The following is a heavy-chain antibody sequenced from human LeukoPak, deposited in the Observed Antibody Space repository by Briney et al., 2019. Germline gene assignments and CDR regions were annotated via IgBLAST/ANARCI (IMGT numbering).Heavy chain of an antibody. CDR1: GFAFSSYA. V-gene: IGHV3-23*01. CDR3: AKGIDYGDYVLAY. D-gene: IGHD4-17*01. J-gene: IGHJ4*02. CDR2: ISGSGGST. Sequence: GGSLRLSCAASGFAFSSYAMSWVRQAPGKGLEWVSAISGSGGSTYYADSVKGRSTISRDNSKNTLYLQMNSLRAEDTAVYYCAKGIDYGDYVLAYWGQGTLVTVSS.